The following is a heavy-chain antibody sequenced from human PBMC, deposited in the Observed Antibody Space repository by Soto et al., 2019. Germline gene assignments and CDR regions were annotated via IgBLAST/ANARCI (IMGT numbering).Heavy chain of an antibody. J-gene: IGHJ4*02. Sequence: QVQLVESGGGVVHPGRSLRLSCVASGIDLENYGIHWVRQAPGEGLEWVAVISSDGTTKSYIDSVRGRFTISRDNSRRTVFLQMNSLRREDTGMYYCVKDGGGVRYNYNIRGDSWGQGTQVTVSS. CDR2: ISSDGTTK. D-gene: IGHD5-18*01. CDR3: VKDGGGVRYNYNIRGDS. CDR1: GIDLENYG. V-gene: IGHV3-30*18.